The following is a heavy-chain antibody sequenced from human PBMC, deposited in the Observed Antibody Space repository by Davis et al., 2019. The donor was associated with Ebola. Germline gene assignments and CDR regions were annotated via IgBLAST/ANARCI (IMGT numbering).Heavy chain of an antibody. Sequence: PGGSLRLSCTVSGGSISSYYWSWIRQPAGKGLEWIGRIYTSGSTNYNPSLKSRVTMSVDTSKNQFSLKLSSVTAADTAVYYCARGYAFDIWGQGTMVTVSS. CDR3: ARGYAFDI. J-gene: IGHJ3*02. CDR2: IYTSGST. V-gene: IGHV4-4*07. CDR1: GGSISSYY.